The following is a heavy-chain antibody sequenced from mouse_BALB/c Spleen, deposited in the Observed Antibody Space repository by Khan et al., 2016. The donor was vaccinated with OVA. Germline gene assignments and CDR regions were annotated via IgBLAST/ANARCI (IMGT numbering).Heavy chain of an antibody. J-gene: IGHJ3*01. CDR2: INPSNGGT. CDR1: GYTFTSYY. D-gene: IGHD2-4*01. CDR3: TRGGACATMMSWFTY. Sequence: VELVESGAELVKPGASVKLSCKASGYTFTSYYMYWVKQRPGQGLEWIGGINPSNGGTNFNEKFKSKATLTVDKSSSTAYMQLSSLTSEDSAVYYCTRGGACATMMSWFTYWGQGTMVTVSA. V-gene: IGHV1S81*02.